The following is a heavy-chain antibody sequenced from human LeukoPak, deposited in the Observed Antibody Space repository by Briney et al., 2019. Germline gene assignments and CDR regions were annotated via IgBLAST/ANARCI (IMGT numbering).Heavy chain of an antibody. Sequence: GGSLRLSCAASGFTFSSYWMHWVRQAPGKGLVWISRINNDGSTNNYADSVKGRFTISRDNANNTLYLQMNSLRAEDTAVYYCARPLYCSGGSCYYPGAAYYYYGMDVWGKGTTVTVSS. CDR2: INNDGSTN. J-gene: IGHJ6*04. D-gene: IGHD2-15*01. CDR3: ARPLYCSGGSCYYPGAAYYYYGMDV. V-gene: IGHV3-74*01. CDR1: GFTFSSYW.